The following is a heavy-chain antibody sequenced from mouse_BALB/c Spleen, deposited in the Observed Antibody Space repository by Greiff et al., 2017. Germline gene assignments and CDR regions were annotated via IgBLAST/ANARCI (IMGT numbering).Heavy chain of an antibody. J-gene: IGHJ1*01. CDR1: GFSFNSDCF. Sequence: EVKLVESGPSLVRPSQTLSLSCTVSGFSFNSDCFWILIRQFPGNKLEYIGNTFYSGITYYNPSLESRTYITRDTSKNQFSLKLSSVTTEDTATYYCARDYYGSSSLYFDDWGAGTTVTVSS. D-gene: IGHD1-1*01. V-gene: IGHV3-3*02. CDR2: TFYSGIT. CDR3: ARDYYGSSSLYFDD.